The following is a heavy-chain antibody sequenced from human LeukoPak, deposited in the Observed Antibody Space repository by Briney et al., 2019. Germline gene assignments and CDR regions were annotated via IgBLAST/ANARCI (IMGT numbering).Heavy chain of an antibody. V-gene: IGHV3-33*01. CDR2: IWSDASNK. CDR3: ARGLAYSFGYRIDY. Sequence: GGSLRLSCAPSGFIFSSYAMHWVRQAPGKGLEWVAVIWSDASNKYHADSVEGRFTISRDNSKNTLYLQMNSLRVEDTALYYCARGLAYSFGYRIDYWGQGTLVTVSS. CDR1: GFIFSSYA. J-gene: IGHJ4*02. D-gene: IGHD5-18*01.